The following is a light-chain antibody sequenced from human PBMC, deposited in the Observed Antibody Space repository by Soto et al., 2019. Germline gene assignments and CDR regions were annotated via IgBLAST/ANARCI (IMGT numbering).Light chain of an antibody. J-gene: IGKJ5*01. CDR1: QSVLDSSINKNY. V-gene: IGKV4-1*01. Sequence: DIVMTQSPDSLAVSLGERATINCKSSQSVLDSSINKNYLAWYQQKPGQPPKLLIYWASTRESGVPDRFSGSGSGTDFTLTISSLQAEDVAVYYCQQYYSTPITSGQGTRLEIK. CDR2: WAS. CDR3: QQYYSTPIT.